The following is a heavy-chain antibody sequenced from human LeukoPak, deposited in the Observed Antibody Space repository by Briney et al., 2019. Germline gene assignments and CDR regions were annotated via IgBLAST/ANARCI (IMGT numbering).Heavy chain of an antibody. V-gene: IGHV3-7*05. J-gene: IGHJ4*02. D-gene: IGHD2-2*01. CDR1: GFTFSSYW. CDR3: ARDQRYCSSSSCPWEPFDY. Sequence: GGSXRLSCAASGFTFSSYWMSWVRQXPGKGLEWVANIKQDGSEKYYVDSVKGRFTISRDNAKNSLYLQMNSLRAEDTAVYYCARDQRYCSSSSCPWEPFDYWGQGTLVTVSS. CDR2: IKQDGSEK.